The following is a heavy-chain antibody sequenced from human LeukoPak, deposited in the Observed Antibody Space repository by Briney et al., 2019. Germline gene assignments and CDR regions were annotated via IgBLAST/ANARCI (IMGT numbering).Heavy chain of an antibody. D-gene: IGHD3-22*01. Sequence: SETLSLTCSVSGDSLSDDYWSWIRQPPGKGLEWIGYIHYSGNTNYNPSLKSRVTMSVDTSKNQFSLNLSSVTAADTAVYYCAITLNYDSSGYYRGSFDYWGQGTPVTVSS. V-gene: IGHV4-59*01. CDR1: GDSLSDDY. CDR2: IHYSGNT. J-gene: IGHJ4*02. CDR3: AITLNYDSSGYYRGSFDY.